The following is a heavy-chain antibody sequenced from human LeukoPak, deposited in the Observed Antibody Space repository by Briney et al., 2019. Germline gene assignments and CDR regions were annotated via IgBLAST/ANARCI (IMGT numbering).Heavy chain of an antibody. CDR1: GYTFTSYY. D-gene: IGHD3-10*01. CDR3: ARDYDGSGSYYGMDV. CDR2: INPSGGST. Sequence: APVKVSCKASGYTFTSYYTHWVRQAPGQGLEWMGIINPSGGSTSYAQKFQGRVTMTRDTSTSTVYMELSSLRSEDTAVYYCARDYDGSGSYYGMDVWGQGTTVTVSS. V-gene: IGHV1-46*01. J-gene: IGHJ6*02.